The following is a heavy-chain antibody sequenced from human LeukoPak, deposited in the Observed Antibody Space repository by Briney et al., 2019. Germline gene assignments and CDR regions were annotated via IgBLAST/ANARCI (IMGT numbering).Heavy chain of an antibody. CDR1: GGSLSGYY. V-gene: IGHV4-34*01. CDR3: ARGAPQEELWFGELLYPDY. CDR2: INHSGST. D-gene: IGHD3-10*01. Sequence: SETLSLTCAVYGGSLSGYYWSWIRQPPGKGLEWIGEINHSGSTNYNPSLKSRVTISVDTSKNQFSLKLSSVTAADTAVYYCARGAPQEELWFGELLYPDYWGQGTLVTVSS. J-gene: IGHJ4*02.